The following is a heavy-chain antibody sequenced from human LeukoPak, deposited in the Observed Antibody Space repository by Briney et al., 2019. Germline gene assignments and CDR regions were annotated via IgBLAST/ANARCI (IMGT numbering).Heavy chain of an antibody. CDR1: GFTFDDYA. V-gene: IGHV3-74*01. CDR3: ARITSRDYFDY. CDR2: INSDGSTT. D-gene: IGHD2-2*01. Sequence: PGGSLRLSCAASGFTFDDYAMHWVRQAPGKGLEWVSGINSDGSTTKYADSVKGRFTISRDNAKNTRYLQMNSLRAEDTAVYYCARITSRDYFDYWGQGSLVTVSS. J-gene: IGHJ4*02.